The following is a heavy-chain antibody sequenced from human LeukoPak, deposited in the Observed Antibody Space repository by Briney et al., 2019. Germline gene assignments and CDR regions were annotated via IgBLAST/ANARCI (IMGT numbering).Heavy chain of an antibody. CDR2: IYHSGST. Sequence: SETLSLTCTVSGYSISSGYYWGWIRQPPGKGLEWIGSIYHSGSTYYNPSLKSRVTISVDTSKNQFSLKLSSVTAADTAVYYCARSDYDFWSGYLLEFDYWGQGTLVTVSS. CDR1: GYSISSGYY. V-gene: IGHV4-38-2*02. D-gene: IGHD3-3*01. J-gene: IGHJ4*02. CDR3: ARSDYDFWSGYLLEFDY.